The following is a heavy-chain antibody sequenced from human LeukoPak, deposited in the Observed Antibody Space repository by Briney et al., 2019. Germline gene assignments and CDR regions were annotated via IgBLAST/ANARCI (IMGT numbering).Heavy chain of an antibody. CDR2: IYPSGGT. CDR3: ARGGTILNWFDP. D-gene: IGHD3-16*01. CDR1: GGSISSGSYY. Sequence: PSETLSLTCTVSGGSISSGSYYWSWIRQPAGKGLEWIGRIYPSGGTNYNPSLKSRVTISVDTSKNQFSLRLSSVTAADTAVYYCARGGTILNWFDPWGQGTLVTVSS. J-gene: IGHJ5*02. V-gene: IGHV4-61*02.